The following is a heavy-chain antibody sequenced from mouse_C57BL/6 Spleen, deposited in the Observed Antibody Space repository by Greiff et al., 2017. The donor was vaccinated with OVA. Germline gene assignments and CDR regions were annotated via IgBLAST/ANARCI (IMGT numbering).Heavy chain of an antibody. CDR2: IDPENGDT. Sequence: EVQLQQSGAELVRPGASVKLSCTASGFNIKDDYMHWVKQRPEQGLEWIGWIDPENGDTEYASKFQGKATITADTSSNTAYLQLSSLTSEDTAVYYCTGWDGFAYWGQGTLVTVSA. D-gene: IGHD4-1*01. CDR1: GFNIKDDY. CDR3: TGWDGFAY. V-gene: IGHV14-4*01. J-gene: IGHJ3*01.